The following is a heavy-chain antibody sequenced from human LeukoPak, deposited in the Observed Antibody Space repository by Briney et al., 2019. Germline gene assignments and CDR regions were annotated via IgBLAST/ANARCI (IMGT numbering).Heavy chain of an antibody. CDR3: VRDVHYVFDY. J-gene: IGHJ4*02. CDR2: ITSSSGSL. D-gene: IGHD4-17*01. V-gene: IGHV3-48*01. Sequence: PGGSLRLSCAAPGFTITNAWMNWVRQAPGKGLEWISYITSSSGSLSYADSVKGRFIISRDNAKNSLYLQMNSLRAEDTAIYYCVRDVHYVFDYWGPGTLVTVSS. CDR1: GFTITNAW.